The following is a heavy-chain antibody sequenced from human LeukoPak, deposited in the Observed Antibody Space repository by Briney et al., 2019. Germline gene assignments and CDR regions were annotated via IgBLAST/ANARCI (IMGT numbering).Heavy chain of an antibody. Sequence: PSETLSLTCTVSGGSISSYYWSWIRQPPGKGLEWIGYIYYSGSTNYNPSLKSRVTISVDTSKNQFSLKLSPVTAADTAVYYCAKWYSSGWEDIDYWGQGTLVTVSS. J-gene: IGHJ4*02. CDR1: GGSISSYY. D-gene: IGHD6-19*01. V-gene: IGHV4-59*01. CDR3: AKWYSSGWEDIDY. CDR2: IYYSGST.